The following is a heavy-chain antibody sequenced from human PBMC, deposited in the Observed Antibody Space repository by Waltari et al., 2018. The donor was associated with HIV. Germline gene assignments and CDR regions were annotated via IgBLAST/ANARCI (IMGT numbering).Heavy chain of an antibody. CDR2: ISSSSSYG. J-gene: IGHJ4*02. D-gene: IGHD3-22*01. V-gene: IGHV3-21*01. CDR3: ARVDYYHSTKSRYLDS. Sequence: EVQLVESGGGLVKPGGSLRLSCAASGFPLRSYSMNCVRHAPGKGLDWCSSISSSSSYGYSTDSVKGRFPIRRDRAKNSLYLQMSSLRAEDTAVYYCARVDYYHSTKSRYLDSWGQGTLVTVSA. CDR1: GFPLRSYS.